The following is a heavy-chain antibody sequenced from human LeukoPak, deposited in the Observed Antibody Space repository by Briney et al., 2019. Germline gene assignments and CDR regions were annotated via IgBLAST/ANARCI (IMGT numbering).Heavy chain of an antibody. Sequence: SETLSLTCTVSGGSISSYYWSWIRQPPGKGLEWIGYIYYSGSTNYNPSLKSRVTISVDTSKNQFSLKLSSVTAADTAVYYCAGRGEYFDYWGQGTLVTVSS. D-gene: IGHD3-10*01. V-gene: IGHV4-59*01. CDR3: AGRGEYFDY. CDR2: IYYSGST. J-gene: IGHJ4*02. CDR1: GGSISSYY.